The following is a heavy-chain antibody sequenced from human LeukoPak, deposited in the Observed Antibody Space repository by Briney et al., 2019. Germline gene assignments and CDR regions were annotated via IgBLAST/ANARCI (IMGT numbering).Heavy chain of an antibody. CDR2: IYSGGST. Sequence: PGGSLRLSCAAPGFTVSSNYMSWVRQAPGKGLEWVSVIYSGGSTYYADSVKGRFTISRDNSKNTLYPQMNSLRAEDTAVYYCAKNPNSGSYYVFDYWGQGTLVTVSS. J-gene: IGHJ4*02. CDR3: AKNPNSGSYYVFDY. V-gene: IGHV3-66*01. D-gene: IGHD1-26*01. CDR1: GFTVSSNY.